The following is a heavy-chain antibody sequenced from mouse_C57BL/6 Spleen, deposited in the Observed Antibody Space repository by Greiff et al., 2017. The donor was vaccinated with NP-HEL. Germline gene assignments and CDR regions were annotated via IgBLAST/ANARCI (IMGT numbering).Heavy chain of an antibody. CDR1: GYTFTSYW. J-gene: IGHJ4*01. D-gene: IGHD2-3*01. CDR2: INPNSGST. CDR3: AREAGGYYISALDY. Sequence: QVQLQQPGAELVKPGASVKLSCKASGYTFTSYWMHWVKQRPGQGLEWIGMINPNSGSTNYNEKFKSKATLTVDKSSSTAYMQLSSLTSEDSAVYYCAREAGGYYISALDYWGQGTSLTVSS. V-gene: IGHV1-64*01.